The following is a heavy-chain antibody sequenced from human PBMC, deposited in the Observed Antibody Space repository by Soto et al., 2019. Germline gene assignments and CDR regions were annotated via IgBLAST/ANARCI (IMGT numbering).Heavy chain of an antibody. Sequence: QVQLQESGPGLVKPSGTLSLTCAVSGGSISSSNWWSWVRQPPGKGLEWIGEIYHSGSTNYNPSLKSRVTVSVEKSKNQFSLKLSSVTAADTAVYYCARVSGSGWYVRVFDYWGQGTLVTVSS. CDR1: GGSISSSNW. D-gene: IGHD6-19*01. CDR2: IYHSGST. CDR3: ARVSGSGWYVRVFDY. V-gene: IGHV4-4*02. J-gene: IGHJ4*02.